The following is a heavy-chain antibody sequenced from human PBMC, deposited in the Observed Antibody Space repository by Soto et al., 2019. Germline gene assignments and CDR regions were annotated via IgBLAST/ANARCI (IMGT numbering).Heavy chain of an antibody. CDR3: GKILVGATGHTDADS. CDR2: IDNNGVT. CDR1: GDSIFSSSHY. J-gene: IGHJ4*02. Sequence: SETLSLTCTVSGDSIFSSSHYWVWIRQPPGKGLEWIGSIDNNGVTNYNSSLKSRVTISRDTSKNQFSLRLTSVTAADTAVYYCGKILVGATGHTDADSWGPGTLVTVSS. V-gene: IGHV4-39*01. D-gene: IGHD2-15*01.